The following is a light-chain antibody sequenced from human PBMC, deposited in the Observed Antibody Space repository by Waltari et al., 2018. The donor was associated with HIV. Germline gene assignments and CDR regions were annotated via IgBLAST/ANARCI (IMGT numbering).Light chain of an antibody. CDR3: SSYTRRGTVV. V-gene: IGLV2-14*01. J-gene: IGLJ2*01. Sequence: QCSLTQPASVSGSPGQSIALPCTGGSSHIGSFHYVSWYQQYPGQAPKALIYEVTSRPSGTSSRFSGSKSATTAFLAISKLQTDDEADYFCSSYTRRGTVVFGGGTRLTVL. CDR1: SSHIGSFHY. CDR2: EVT.